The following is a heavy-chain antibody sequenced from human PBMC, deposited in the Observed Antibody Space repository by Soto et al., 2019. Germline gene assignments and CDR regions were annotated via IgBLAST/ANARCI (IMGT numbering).Heavy chain of an antibody. CDR3: ARRDSSGWKTFDY. V-gene: IGHV1-69*12. D-gene: IGHD6-19*01. J-gene: IGHJ4*02. Sequence: QVQLVQSGAEVKKPGSSVRVSCRASGSTFRSDTISCVRQAPGQGLEWMGQIIPIFGTPHYAQKFQGRVTITEDESTSTAYIELSSLRSDDTAVYYCARRDSSGWKTFDYWGQGTLVTVSS. CDR1: GSTFRSDT. CDR2: IIPIFGTP.